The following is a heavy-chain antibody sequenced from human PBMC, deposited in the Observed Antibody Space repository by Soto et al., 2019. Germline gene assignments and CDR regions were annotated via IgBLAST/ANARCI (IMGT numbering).Heavy chain of an antibody. CDR2: ISSSSSTI. J-gene: IGHJ4*02. CDR3: ARDDAYGGTTGDY. D-gene: IGHD4-17*01. Sequence: PGGSLRLSCAASGFTFSSYSMNWVRQAPGKGLEWVSYISSSSSTIYYADSVKGRFTISRDNAKNSLYLQMNSLRDEDTAVYDCARDDAYGGTTGDYCGQGTLFTVSS. CDR1: GFTFSSYS. V-gene: IGHV3-48*02.